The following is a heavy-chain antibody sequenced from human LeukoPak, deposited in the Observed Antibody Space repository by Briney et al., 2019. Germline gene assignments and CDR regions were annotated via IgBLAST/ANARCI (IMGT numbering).Heavy chain of an antibody. J-gene: IGHJ4*02. V-gene: IGHV3-23*01. CDR3: AKDDRWLQFCC. CDR2: IIPSGHTT. CDR1: GLTFSSYG. Sequence: GGSLRLSCAASGLTFSSYGMHWVRQAPGKGLEWVSGIIPSGHTTYYADSVRGRFTISRDNSRNTLYLQMNSLRAEDTAVYYCAKDDRWLQFCCWGQGTLVTVSA. D-gene: IGHD5-24*01.